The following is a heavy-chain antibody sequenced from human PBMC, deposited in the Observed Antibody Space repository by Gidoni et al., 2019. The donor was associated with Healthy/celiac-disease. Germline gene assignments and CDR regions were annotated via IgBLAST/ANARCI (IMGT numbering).Heavy chain of an antibody. CDR3: ARGGHMVRGGFDY. CDR1: GFTFSSYD. J-gene: IGHJ4*02. V-gene: IGHV3-13*01. CDR2: IGTAGDT. D-gene: IGHD3-10*01. Sequence: EVQLVESGGGLVQPGGSLRLSCAASGFTFSSYDMHWVRKATGKGWEWFSAIGTAGDTYYPGSVKGRFTISRENAKNSLYLQMNSLRAGDTAVYYCARGGHMVRGGFDYWGQGTLVTVSS.